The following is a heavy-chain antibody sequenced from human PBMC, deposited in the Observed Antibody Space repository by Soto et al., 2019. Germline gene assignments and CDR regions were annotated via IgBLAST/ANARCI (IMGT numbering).Heavy chain of an antibody. D-gene: IGHD1-26*01. J-gene: IGHJ3*02. CDR1: GFTVSSNY. Sequence: EVQLVESGGGLIQPGGSLRLSCAVAGFTVSSNYMTWVRQAPGRGLEWVSSIYSGGSTYYADSVKGRFTMSRDNKNTLYLPMNSLRAEDTAVYYCARAGPRKWEATGALDIWGQGTMVTVSS. CDR2: IYSGGST. CDR3: ARAGPRKWEATGALDI. V-gene: IGHV3-53*01.